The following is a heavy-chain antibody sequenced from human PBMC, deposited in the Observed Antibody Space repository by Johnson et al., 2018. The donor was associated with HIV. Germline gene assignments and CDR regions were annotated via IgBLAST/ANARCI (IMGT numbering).Heavy chain of an antibody. CDR1: GFRFDDYG. D-gene: IGHD3-16*02. J-gene: IGHJ3*01. Sequence: MQLVESGGGLVKPGGSLRLSCTVAGFRFDDYGMSWVRQAPGKGLEWISTINWNGGRTGYVDSLKGRFTISRDNAKNSLYLQMDSLRPEDTALYYCVRGGLGYQNFHDRFDVWGQGTVVTVSS. V-gene: IGHV3-20*04. CDR2: INWNGGRT. CDR3: VRGGLGYQNFHDRFDV.